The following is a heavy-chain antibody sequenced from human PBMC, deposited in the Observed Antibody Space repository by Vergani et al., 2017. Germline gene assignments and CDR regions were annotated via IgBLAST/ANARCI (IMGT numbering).Heavy chain of an antibody. V-gene: IGHV1-69*06. D-gene: IGHD3-22*01. CDR3: SRLADDSYDNEAGMDV. CDR1: GGTFSSYA. CDR2: LVPMFGTS. Sequence: QVQLVQSGAKVKRPGSSVKVSCKTSGGTFSSYAISWVRQAPGQVLEWMGGLVPMFGTSDYSQKFQGRVTITADKSTSPAYMELRSLRSDGTAVYYFSRLADDSYDNEAGMDVWGQGTTVTVSS. J-gene: IGHJ6*02.